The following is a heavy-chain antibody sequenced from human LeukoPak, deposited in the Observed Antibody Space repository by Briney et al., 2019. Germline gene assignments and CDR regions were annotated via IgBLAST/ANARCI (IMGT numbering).Heavy chain of an antibody. J-gene: IGHJ4*02. CDR3: ATGERITIFGVVIQNSYYFDY. D-gene: IGHD3-3*01. CDR1: GYTLTELS. CDR2: FDPEDGET. Sequence: VASVKVSCKVSGYTLTELSMHWVRQAPGKGLEWMGGFDPEDGETIYAQRFQGRVTMTEDTSTDTAYMGLSSLRSEDTAVYYCATGERITIFGVVIQNSYYFDYWGQGTLVTVSS. V-gene: IGHV1-24*01.